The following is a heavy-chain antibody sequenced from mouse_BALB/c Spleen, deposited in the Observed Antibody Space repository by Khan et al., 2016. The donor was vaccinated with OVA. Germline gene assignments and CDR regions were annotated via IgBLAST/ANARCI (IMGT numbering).Heavy chain of an antibody. Sequence: EVELVESGGGLVKPGGSLKLSCAASGFTFSSYTMSWVRQTPEKRLEWVATINSGGTYTYYPDSVKGRFTISRDNAKNTLYLQMSSLKSEDTAMYYGTRDGNYAHWYFDVWGAGTTVTVSS. V-gene: IGHV5-6-4*01. CDR3: TRDGNYAHWYFDV. CDR1: GFTFSSYT. J-gene: IGHJ1*01. CDR2: INSGGTYT. D-gene: IGHD2-1*01.